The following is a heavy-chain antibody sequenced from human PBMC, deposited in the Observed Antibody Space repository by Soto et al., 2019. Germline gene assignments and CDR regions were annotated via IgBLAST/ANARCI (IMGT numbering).Heavy chain of an antibody. CDR3: ARDADYMVRGGVIQGVLDY. CDR1: GYTFTSHY. J-gene: IGHJ4*02. CDR2: INPSGGFT. Sequence: QVQVVQSGAEVKKPGASVKISCQASGYTFTSHYFHWVRQAPGQGLEWMGTINPSGGFTNYAQKFQGSVTMTSDTSTSTVYMEVSRLRSDDTAVYFCARDADYMVRGGVIQGVLDYWGQGTLVTVSS. V-gene: IGHV1-46*01. D-gene: IGHD3-10*01.